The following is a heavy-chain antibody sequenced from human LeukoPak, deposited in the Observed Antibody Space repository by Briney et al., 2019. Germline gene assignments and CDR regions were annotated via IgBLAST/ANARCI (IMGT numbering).Heavy chain of an antibody. CDR3: ARGQVYNWNYEGYFDY. CDR2: IYSGGST. Sequence: PGGSLRLSCAASGFTVISNYMSWVRQAPGKGLEWVSVIYSGGSTYYADSVKGRFTISRGNSKNTLYLQMNSLRAEDTAVYYCARGQVYNWNYEGYFDYWGQGTMGSVSS. CDR1: GFTVISNY. D-gene: IGHD1-7*01. V-gene: IGHV3-53*01. J-gene: IGHJ4*02.